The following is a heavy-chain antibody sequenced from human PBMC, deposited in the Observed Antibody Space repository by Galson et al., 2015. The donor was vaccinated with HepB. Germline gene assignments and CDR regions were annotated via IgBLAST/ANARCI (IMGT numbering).Heavy chain of an antibody. V-gene: IGHV3-11*06. CDR3: ARVADSDYGDHAHFDY. CDR2: ISGTGTYT. J-gene: IGHJ4*02. CDR1: GFTFGDYY. Sequence: SLRLSCAASGFTFGDYYMSWIRQAPGKGLEWLSYISGTGTYTNYADSVKGRFTISRDSAKNSLYLQMNSLRAEDTAVYFCARVADSDYGDHAHFDYWGQGILVTVSS. D-gene: IGHD4-17*01.